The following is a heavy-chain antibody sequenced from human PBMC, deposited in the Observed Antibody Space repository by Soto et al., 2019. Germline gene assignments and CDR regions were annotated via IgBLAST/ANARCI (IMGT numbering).Heavy chain of an antibody. D-gene: IGHD3-22*01. Sequence: GGSLRLSCAASGFTFSSYGMHWVRQAPGKGLEWVAVISYDGSNKYYADSVKGRFTISRDNSKNTLYLQMKSLRAEDPAVYYCAKAKYYYDSSGYTDYWGQGTLVTVSS. CDR3: AKAKYYYDSSGYTDY. CDR1: GFTFSSYG. CDR2: ISYDGSNK. V-gene: IGHV3-30*18. J-gene: IGHJ4*02.